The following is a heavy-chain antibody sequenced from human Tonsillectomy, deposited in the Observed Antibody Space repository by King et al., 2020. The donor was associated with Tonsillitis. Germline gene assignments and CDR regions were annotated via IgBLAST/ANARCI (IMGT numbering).Heavy chain of an antibody. Sequence: VQLVESGAEVKKPGASVKVSCKASGYTFSIFTGYYIHWVRQAPGQGLECMGWINPKTGGINYAQKFQGRVTMTRDTSITTAYMELTSPRSDDTAVYYCARVSPAAGTQWDWFDPWGQGTLVTVSS. V-gene: IGHV1-2*02. CDR2: INPKTGGI. CDR3: ARVSPAAGTQWDWFDP. D-gene: IGHD6-13*01. J-gene: IGHJ5*02. CDR1: GYTFSIFTGYY.